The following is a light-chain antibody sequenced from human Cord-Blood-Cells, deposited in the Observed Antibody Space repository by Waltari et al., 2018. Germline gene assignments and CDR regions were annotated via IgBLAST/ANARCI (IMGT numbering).Light chain of an antibody. CDR3: QQLNSYPRT. Sequence: TQLTQSPSSLSASVGDRVTITCRASQGISSYLAWYQQKPGKAPKLLIYAASTLQSGVPSRFSVSGSVTDFTLTISSLQPGDFATYYCQQLNSYPRTFGQGTKLEIK. CDR1: QGISSY. J-gene: IGKJ2*01. V-gene: IGKV1-9*01. CDR2: AAS.